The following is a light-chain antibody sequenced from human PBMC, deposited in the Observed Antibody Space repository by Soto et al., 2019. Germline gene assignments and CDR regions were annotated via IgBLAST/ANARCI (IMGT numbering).Light chain of an antibody. CDR3: QQYNIYSWT. V-gene: IGKV1-5*01. CDR2: DAS. Sequence: DIEMTQSPSTLSANVGDRVTITCRASQSISSWLAWYQQRPGKAPKLLIYDASSLQNWVPSRFSGSGSGTEFTPTISSLQPDDIATYYCQQYNIYSWTFGQGTKVEIK. CDR1: QSISSW. J-gene: IGKJ1*01.